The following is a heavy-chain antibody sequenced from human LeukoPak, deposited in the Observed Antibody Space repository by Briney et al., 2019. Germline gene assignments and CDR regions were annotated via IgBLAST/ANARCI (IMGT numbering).Heavy chain of an antibody. D-gene: IGHD3-16*01. CDR2: IYYSGST. CDR3: ARDVWGHVDAFDI. Sequence: SETLSLTCTVSGGFITSSYWSWIRQPPGKGLEWIGYIYYSGSTSYSPSLKSRVTISVDTSKNQFSLRLRSVTAADTAVYYCARDVWGHVDAFDIWGQGTMVTVSS. CDR1: GGFITSSY. J-gene: IGHJ3*02. V-gene: IGHV4-59*01.